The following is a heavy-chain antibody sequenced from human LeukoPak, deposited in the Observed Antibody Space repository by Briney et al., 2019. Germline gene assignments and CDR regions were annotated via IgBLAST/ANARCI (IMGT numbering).Heavy chain of an antibody. CDR1: GGSVNSCY. CDR3: AKILGSGVWYGFDI. V-gene: IGHV4-4*09. CDR2: IYTTGRT. D-gene: IGHD7-27*01. Sequence: PSETLSLTCSVSGGSVNSCYWSWIRQPPGKGLEWIGYIYTTGRTNYNPSLKSRVTISVDTSKNQFSLKLSSVTAADTAVYYCAKILGSGVWYGFDIWGQGTMVTVSS. J-gene: IGHJ3*02.